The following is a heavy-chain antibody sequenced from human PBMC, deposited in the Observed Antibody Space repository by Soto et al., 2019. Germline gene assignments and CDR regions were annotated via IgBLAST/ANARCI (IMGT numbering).Heavy chain of an antibody. CDR2: VSANNGHT. CDR1: GFTFSNYC. J-gene: IGHJ6*02. CDR3: ARDIESVTAKHFFYYYAMDV. D-gene: IGHD2-8*01. V-gene: IGHV1-18*01. Sequence: ASVKASCKASGFTFSNYCLNWVRQAPGQGLEWMGWVSANNGHTNYAQNLQGRVSMTTDTSTSTAYMELRGLTFDDTAVYYCARDIESVTAKHFFYYYAMDVWGQGTTVTVSS.